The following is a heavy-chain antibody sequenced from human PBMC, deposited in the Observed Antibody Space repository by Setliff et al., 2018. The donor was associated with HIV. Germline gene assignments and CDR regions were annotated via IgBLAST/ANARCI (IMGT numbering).Heavy chain of an antibody. D-gene: IGHD4-17*01. CDR3: AKGAGSYGDYTFDY. J-gene: IGHJ4*02. CDR2: IYSTGST. Sequence: LSLTCTVSGASITSHYWSWIRQSPGRELEWIGYIYSTGSTNYNPSLQSRVSISMDASKSKFSLKVTSVTSADTAVYYCAKGAGSYGDYTFDYWGQGNLVTVSS. V-gene: IGHV4-59*11. CDR1: GASITSHY.